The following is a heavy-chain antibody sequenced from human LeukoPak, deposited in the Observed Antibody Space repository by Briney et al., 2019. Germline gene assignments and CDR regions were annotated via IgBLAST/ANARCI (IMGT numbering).Heavy chain of an antibody. Sequence: SVKVSCKASGGTFSSYAISWVRQAPGQGLEWMGGIIPIFGTANYAQKFQGRVTITADKSTSTAYMELSSLRSEDTAVYYCAHSVPGYYDFWSGSWFDPWGQGTLVTVSS. CDR2: IIPIFGTA. CDR1: GGTFSSYA. V-gene: IGHV1-69*06. CDR3: AHSVPGYYDFWSGSWFDP. J-gene: IGHJ5*02. D-gene: IGHD3-3*01.